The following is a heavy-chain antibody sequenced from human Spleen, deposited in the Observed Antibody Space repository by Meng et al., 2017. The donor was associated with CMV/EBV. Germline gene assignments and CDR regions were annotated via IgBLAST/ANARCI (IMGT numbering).Heavy chain of an antibody. J-gene: IGHJ4*02. Sequence: YTLSSYGIRWVRQPPGQGLEWMGWISAYNGNTNYAQKLQGRVTMTTDTSTSTAYMELRSLRSDDTAVYYCARNLRQSSGWKSDYWGQGTLVTVSS. V-gene: IGHV1-18*01. CDR3: ARNLRQSSGWKSDY. D-gene: IGHD6-19*01. CDR1: YTLSSYG. CDR2: ISAYNGNT.